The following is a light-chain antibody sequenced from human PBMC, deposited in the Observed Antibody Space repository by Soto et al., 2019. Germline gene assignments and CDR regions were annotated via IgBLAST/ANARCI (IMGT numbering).Light chain of an antibody. V-gene: IGKV3-20*01. J-gene: IGKJ4*01. Sequence: EIVLTQSPGTLSVSPGERATLSCRASQTVSSDYVAWYQQKPGQAPRLLISGASIRATGIPDRFSSSGSGTDFTLTISRLEPEDFAMYYCQQYGGSPLVTFGGGTKVEI. CDR1: QTVSSDY. CDR3: QQYGGSPLVT. CDR2: GAS.